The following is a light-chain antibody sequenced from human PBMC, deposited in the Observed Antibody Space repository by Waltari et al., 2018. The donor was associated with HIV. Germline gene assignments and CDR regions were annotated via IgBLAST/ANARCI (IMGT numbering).Light chain of an antibody. V-gene: IGLV2-11*01. Sequence: QSALTQPRSVSGSPGQSVTISCTGTSRDVGGYNYVSLYQQHPGKAPKLMIYDVNKRPSGVPDRFSGSKSGNTASLTISGLQAEDEADYYCCSYAGNYTLGVFGGGTKLTVL. CDR3: CSYAGNYTLGV. CDR2: DVN. CDR1: SRDVGGYNY. J-gene: IGLJ3*02.